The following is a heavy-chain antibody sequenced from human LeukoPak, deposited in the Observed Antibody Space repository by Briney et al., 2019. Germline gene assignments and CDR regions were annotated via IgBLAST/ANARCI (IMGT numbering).Heavy chain of an antibody. J-gene: IGHJ4*02. Sequence: SETLSLTCAVSGGSISSGGYSWSWIRQPPGKGLEWIGEINHSGSTNYNPSLKSRVTISVDTSKNQFSLKLSSVTAADTAVYYCARARPAYYYDSSGYHYWGQGTLVTVSS. CDR2: INHSGST. CDR1: GGSISSGGYS. CDR3: ARARPAYYYDSSGYHY. V-gene: IGHV4-34*01. D-gene: IGHD3-22*01.